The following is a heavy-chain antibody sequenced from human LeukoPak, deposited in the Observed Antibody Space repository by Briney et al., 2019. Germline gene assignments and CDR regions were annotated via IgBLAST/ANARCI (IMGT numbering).Heavy chain of an antibody. Sequence: GRSLRLSCAASGFTFSSYGMHWVRQAPGKGLEWVSYISSSGSTIYYADSVKGRFTISRDNAKNSLYLQMNSLRAEDTAVYYCARLSALYYYYYYGMDVWGQGTTVTVSS. CDR3: ARLSALYYYYYYGMDV. CDR1: GFTFSSYG. CDR2: ISSSGSTI. J-gene: IGHJ6*02. V-gene: IGHV3-48*04.